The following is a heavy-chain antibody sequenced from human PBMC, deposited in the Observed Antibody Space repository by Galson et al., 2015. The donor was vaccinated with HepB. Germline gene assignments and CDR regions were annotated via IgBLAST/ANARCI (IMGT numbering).Heavy chain of an antibody. V-gene: IGHV4-39*02. Sequence: ETLSLTCTVSGGSISSSSCYWGWIRQPPGKGLEWIGSVYYSGSKYYHPSLKRRVTMSVDTSKNQFSLTVRSVTAADTAVYYCARECGVFSCWKYNWFDPWGQGTLVTVSS. CDR1: GGSISSSSCY. CDR2: VYYSGSK. D-gene: IGHD6-19*01. J-gene: IGHJ5*02. CDR3: ARECGVFSCWKYNWFDP.